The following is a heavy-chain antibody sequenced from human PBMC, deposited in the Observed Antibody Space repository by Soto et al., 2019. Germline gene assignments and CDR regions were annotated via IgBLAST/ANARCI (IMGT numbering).Heavy chain of an antibody. V-gene: IGHV3-15*01. CDR3: TTFYYYDSSGYYVDY. CDR1: GFTSSNAW. CDR2: IKSKTDGGTT. D-gene: IGHD3-22*01. Sequence: GGSLRLSCAASGFTSSNAWMSWVRQAPGKGLEWVGRIKSKTDGGTTDYAAPVKGRFTISRDDSKNTLHLQMNSLKTEDTAVYYCTTFYYYDSSGYYVDYWGQGT. J-gene: IGHJ4*02.